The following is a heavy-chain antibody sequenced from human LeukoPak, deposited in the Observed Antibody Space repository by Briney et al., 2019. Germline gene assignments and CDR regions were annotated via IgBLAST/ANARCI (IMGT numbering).Heavy chain of an antibody. J-gene: IGHJ6*02. CDR2: IGDTGRAK. Sequence: GGSLRLSCAASGFTFSRHGMHWVRQAPGKGLEWVAVIGDTGRAKYYADSVEGRFTISRDNAKNTLYLQMNSLRAEDTAVYYCARLEEGSIADYGMDVWGQGTTVTVSS. V-gene: IGHV3-33*08. CDR1: GFTFSRHG. CDR3: ARLEEGSIADYGMDV. D-gene: IGHD3-10*01.